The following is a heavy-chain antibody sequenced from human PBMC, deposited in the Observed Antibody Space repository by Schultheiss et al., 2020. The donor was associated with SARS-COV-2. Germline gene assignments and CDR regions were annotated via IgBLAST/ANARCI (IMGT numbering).Heavy chain of an antibody. D-gene: IGHD2-2*01. Sequence: GGSLRLSCVASGFTFSSYSMNWVRQAPGKGLEWVSSISSTSNYIYYADSVKGRFTISRDNAKNSLYLQMNSLRAEDTAVYYCAREEGRYCSSTSCYEGRDYWGQGTLVTVS. CDR1: GFTFSSYS. CDR3: AREEGRYCSSTSCYEGRDY. J-gene: IGHJ4*02. CDR2: ISSTSNYI. V-gene: IGHV3-21*01.